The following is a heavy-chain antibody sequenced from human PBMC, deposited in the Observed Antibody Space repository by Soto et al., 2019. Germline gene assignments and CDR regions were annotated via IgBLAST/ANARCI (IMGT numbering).Heavy chain of an antibody. CDR3: TRAHCGGXSFPFPSFDX. J-gene: IGHJ4*01. CDR1: GFTFGDYA. D-gene: IGHD2-21*02. CDR2: IRSRVFGGTA. Sequence: PVGSLRLSCIASGFTFGDYAMSWVRLAPGKGLEWIGFIRSRVFGGTAGXAASMKGRFTISRDDSKSIVNLEVNNLKAEDTAVYYCTRAHCGGXSFPFPSFDXWXXGTLVTVSS. V-gene: IGHV3-49*04.